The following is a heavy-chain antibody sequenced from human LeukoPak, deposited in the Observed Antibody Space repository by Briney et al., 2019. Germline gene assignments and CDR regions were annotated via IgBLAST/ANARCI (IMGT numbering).Heavy chain of an antibody. CDR2: ISYDGSNE. CDR3: AKDRCSNGIGCYYYYMDV. J-gene: IGHJ6*03. V-gene: IGHV3-30*04. CDR1: GFTFSSYV. Sequence: GGSLRLSCAASGFTFSSYVMHWVRQAPGKGLEWVAIISYDGSNEYYADSVKGRFTISRDNSKNTLYLQMNSLRAEDTAVYYCAKDRCSNGIGCYYYYMDVWGKGTTVTISS. D-gene: IGHD2-8*01.